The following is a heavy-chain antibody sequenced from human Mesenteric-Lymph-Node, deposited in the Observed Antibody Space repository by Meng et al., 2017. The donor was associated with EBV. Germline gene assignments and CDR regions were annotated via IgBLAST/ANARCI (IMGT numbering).Heavy chain of an antibody. D-gene: IGHD2-2*02. Sequence: IQLRDAGPGLVRPSETPSLTCTVSGAPVSSGTYYWSWMRQPPGKGLEWIGYVYYSGSTNYNPSLKSRVTISLDTSKNQFSLNLISVTAADTAVYYCVRGAAIGPRYFDSWGQGALVTVSS. CDR1: GAPVSSGTYY. CDR2: VYYSGST. V-gene: IGHV4-61*01. CDR3: VRGAAIGPRYFDS. J-gene: IGHJ4*02.